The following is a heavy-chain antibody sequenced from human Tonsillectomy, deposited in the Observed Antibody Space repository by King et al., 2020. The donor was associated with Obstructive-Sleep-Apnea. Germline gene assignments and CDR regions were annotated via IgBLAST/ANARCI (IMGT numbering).Heavy chain of an antibody. CDR2: IYYRGST. CDR3: ARHEENSGWIAY. CDR1: SASIRSSSYY. V-gene: IGHV4-39*01. Sequence: PLQESGPGLVKPSETLSLNCTVSSASIRSSSYYWGWIRQPPGKGLEWIGSIYYRGSTYYNPSLRSRVTISVDTSKNQFSLKVSSVTAADTAVYYCARHEENSGWIAYWGQGTLVSVSS. J-gene: IGHJ4*02. D-gene: IGHD6-25*01.